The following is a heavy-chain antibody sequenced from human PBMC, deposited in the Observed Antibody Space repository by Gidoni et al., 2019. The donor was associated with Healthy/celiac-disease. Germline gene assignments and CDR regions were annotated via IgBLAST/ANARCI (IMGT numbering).Heavy chain of an antibody. V-gene: IGHV3-48*03. CDR2: ISSSGSTI. Sequence: EVQLVESGGGLVQPGGSLRLSCAASGFTFSSYEMNWVRPAPGKGLGWVSYISSSGSTISSAASGKGRFTISRDNAKNALYLQMNSLRAEETAVYYCARGGVERGAYCGGDCQPGAFDIWGQGTMVTVSS. CDR3: ARGGVERGAYCGGDCQPGAFDI. D-gene: IGHD2-21*02. J-gene: IGHJ3*02. CDR1: GFTFSSYE.